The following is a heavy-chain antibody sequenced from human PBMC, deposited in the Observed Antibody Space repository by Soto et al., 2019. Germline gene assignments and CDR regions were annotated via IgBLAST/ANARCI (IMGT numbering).Heavy chain of an antibody. CDR1: GGSISSYY. J-gene: IGHJ6*02. Sequence: LSLTCTVSGGSISSYYWSWIRQPPGRGLEWIGYIYYSGSTNYNPSLKSRVTISVDTSKNQFSLKLSSETAADTAVYYCAREGGYSYGLNYYYGMDVWGQGTTVTVSS. V-gene: IGHV4-59*01. D-gene: IGHD5-18*01. CDR2: IYYSGST. CDR3: AREGGYSYGLNYYYGMDV.